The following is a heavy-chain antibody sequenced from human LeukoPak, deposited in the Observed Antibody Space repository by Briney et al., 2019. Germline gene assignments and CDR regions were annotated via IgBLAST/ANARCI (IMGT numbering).Heavy chain of an antibody. V-gene: IGHV1-46*01. J-gene: IGHJ6*03. CDR3: ARVSDRGDLYHYYYYMDV. Sequence: GASVKVSCKAFGYTFTSNYMHWVRQAPGQGPEWMGVISPSGGSTTYAQKFQGRVTLTRDMSTSTDYLELSSLRSEDTAVYYCARVSDRGDLYHYYYYMDVWGKGTTVTVSS. D-gene: IGHD2-21*02. CDR1: GYTFTSNY. CDR2: ISPSGGST.